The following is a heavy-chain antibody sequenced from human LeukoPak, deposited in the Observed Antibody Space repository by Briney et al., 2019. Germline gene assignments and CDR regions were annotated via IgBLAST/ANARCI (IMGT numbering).Heavy chain of an antibody. CDR2: ISYSGSP. CDR3: ATHVHGVGAADRYNWFDP. Sequence: PSETLSLTCTVSGGSISSSTYYWAWIRQPPGKGLEWIGSISYSGSPYYSPSLKSRLTISVDTSKIQFSLRLRSVTAADTAVYYCATHVHGVGAADRYNWFDPWGQGTLVTVSS. V-gene: IGHV4-39*01. D-gene: IGHD3-16*01. CDR1: GGSISSSTYY. J-gene: IGHJ5*02.